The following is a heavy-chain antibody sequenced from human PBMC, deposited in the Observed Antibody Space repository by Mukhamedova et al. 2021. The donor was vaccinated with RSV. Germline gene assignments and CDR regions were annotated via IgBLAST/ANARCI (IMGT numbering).Heavy chain of an antibody. J-gene: IGHJ4*02. Sequence: DYAMHWVRQAPGKGLEWVSGISWNSGSIGYADSVKGRFTISRDNAKNSPYLQMNSLRAEDTALYYCAKGHDSSGAPGYWGQGTLVT. CDR1: DYA. CDR3: AKGHDSSGAPGY. V-gene: IGHV3-9*01. D-gene: IGHD3-22*01. CDR2: ISWNSGSI.